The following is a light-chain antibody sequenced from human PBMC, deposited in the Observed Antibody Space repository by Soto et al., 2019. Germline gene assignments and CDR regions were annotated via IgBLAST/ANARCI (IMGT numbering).Light chain of an antibody. V-gene: IGKV3-15*01. CDR3: QQYNNWPPFT. CDR1: QSVSSN. CDR2: GAS. J-gene: IGKJ3*01. Sequence: EIVRTQSPATLSVSPGERATLSCRASQSVSSNLAWYQQKPGQAPRLLIYGASTRATGIPARFSGSGSGTEFTLTISSLQSEDFAVYYCQQYNNWPPFTVGPGTKVDIK.